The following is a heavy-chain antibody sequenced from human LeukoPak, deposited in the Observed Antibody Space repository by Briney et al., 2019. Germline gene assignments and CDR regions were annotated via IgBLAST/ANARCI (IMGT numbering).Heavy chain of an antibody. CDR2: IYPSGRT. Sequence: SETLSLTCAVSGGSISSGGYSWSWIRQSPEKGLEWIGYIYPSGRTYYNPSLKSRLNMSLDKSKNQFSLKLSSVTAADTAVYYCAREAGRAFDIWGQGTMVTVSS. D-gene: IGHD6-25*01. J-gene: IGHJ3*02. V-gene: IGHV4-30-2*06. CDR1: GGSISSGGYS. CDR3: AREAGRAFDI.